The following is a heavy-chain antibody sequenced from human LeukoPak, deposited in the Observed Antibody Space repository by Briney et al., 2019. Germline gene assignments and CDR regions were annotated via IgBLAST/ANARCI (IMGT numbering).Heavy chain of an antibody. D-gene: IGHD3-10*01. Sequence: SETLPLTCTVSGDSISRSGYYWGWIRQPPGKGLEWIGSISYSGTTYTNASLRSRVTLSVDMSRNHFSLKLTSVTAADTAVYYCARRGSESYYIDYWGQGTLVTVSS. V-gene: IGHV4-39*02. J-gene: IGHJ4*02. CDR2: ISYSGTT. CDR1: GDSISRSGYY. CDR3: ARRGSESYYIDY.